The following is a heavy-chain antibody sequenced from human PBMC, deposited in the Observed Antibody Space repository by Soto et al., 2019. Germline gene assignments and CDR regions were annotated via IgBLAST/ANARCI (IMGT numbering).Heavy chain of an antibody. Sequence: GGSLRLSCSASGFTFSSYAMHWVRQAPGKGLEYVSAISSNGGSTYYADSVKGRFTISRDNSKNTLYLQMSSLRAEDTAVYYCVKLGSSGYYYYYYYGMDVWGQGTTVTVSS. D-gene: IGHD3-22*01. V-gene: IGHV3-64D*06. CDR3: VKLGSSGYYYYYYYGMDV. CDR1: GFTFSSYA. J-gene: IGHJ6*02. CDR2: ISSNGGST.